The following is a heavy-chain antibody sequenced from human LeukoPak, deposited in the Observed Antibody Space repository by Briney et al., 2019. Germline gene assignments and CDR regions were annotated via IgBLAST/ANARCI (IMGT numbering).Heavy chain of an antibody. CDR3: ARTRLYYYGSGSPIQYYFDY. CDR1: GGSFSGYY. D-gene: IGHD3-10*01. J-gene: IGHJ4*02. Sequence: SETLSLTCAVYGGSFSGYYWSWIRQPPGKGLEWIGEINHSGSTNYNPSLKSRVTISVDTSKNQFSLKLSSVTAADTAVYYCARTRLYYYGSGSPIQYYFDYWGQGTLVTVSS. CDR2: INHSGST. V-gene: IGHV4-34*01.